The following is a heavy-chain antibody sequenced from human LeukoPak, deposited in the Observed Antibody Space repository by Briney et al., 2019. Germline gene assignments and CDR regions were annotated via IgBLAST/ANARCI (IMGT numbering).Heavy chain of an antibody. CDR1: GFTFSNYW. CDR3: ARDGGLSTPFDN. V-gene: IGHV3-74*03. Sequence: GGSLRLSCAASGFTFSNYWIRWVRQAPGKGLVWVSRINSDGSSTTYADPVKGRFTISRDNSKNTLYLQMTSLRAEDTAVYYCARDGGLSTPFDNWGQGTLVTVSS. CDR2: INSDGSST. D-gene: IGHD2-15*01. J-gene: IGHJ5*02.